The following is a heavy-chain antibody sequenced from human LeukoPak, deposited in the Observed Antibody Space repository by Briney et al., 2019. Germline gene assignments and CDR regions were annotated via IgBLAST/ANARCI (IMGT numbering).Heavy chain of an antibody. D-gene: IGHD4-23*01. CDR3: AKAQDYGGINYFDY. CDR1: GFTFDNYA. J-gene: IGHJ4*02. V-gene: IGHV3-9*03. Sequence: GRSLRLSCAASGFTFDNYAMHWVRQAPGKGLEWVSGISWNSGTIGYGDSVKGRFTISRDNAKSSLYLQMNSLRAEDMAAYYCAKAQDYGGINYFDYWGQGTLVTVSS. CDR2: ISWNSGTI.